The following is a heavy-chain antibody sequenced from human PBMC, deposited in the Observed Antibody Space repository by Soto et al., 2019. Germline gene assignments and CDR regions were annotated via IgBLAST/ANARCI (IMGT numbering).Heavy chain of an antibody. CDR2: VSIGGST. V-gene: IGHV3-23*01. D-gene: IGHD3-10*01. CDR3: AKDSGTYYFDY. CDR1: GFTFSSYA. J-gene: IGHJ4*02. Sequence: PGGSLRLSCAASGFTFSSYAMGWVRQGPGKGLEWVAVVSIGGSTHYADSVRGRFTISRDNSKNTLSLQMNSLTAEDTAVYYCAKDSGTYYFDYWGLGILVTVSS.